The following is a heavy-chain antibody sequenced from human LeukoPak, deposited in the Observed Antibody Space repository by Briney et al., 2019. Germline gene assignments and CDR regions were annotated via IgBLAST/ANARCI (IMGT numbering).Heavy chain of an antibody. CDR2: IYYGGST. Sequence: SETLSLTCTVSGGSISSYYWSWIRQPPGKGLEWIGHIYYGGSTNYNPSLKSRVTISVDTSKNQFSLKLSSVTAADTAVYYCARVISGWYYFDYWGQGTPVTVSS. J-gene: IGHJ4*02. CDR3: ARVISGWYYFDY. D-gene: IGHD6-19*01. CDR1: GGSISSYY. V-gene: IGHV4-59*01.